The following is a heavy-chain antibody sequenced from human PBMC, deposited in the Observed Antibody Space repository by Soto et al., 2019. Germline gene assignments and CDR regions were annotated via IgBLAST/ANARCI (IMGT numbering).Heavy chain of an antibody. Sequence: GGSLRLSCAASGFTFSGSAIHWVRQVSGKGLEWVGRIRGKANTYATAYEAPVRGRFTISRDDSKKMAFLQMNSLKTEDTAVYYCVPYCSDGVCYIHFNSWGQGTLVTVSS. J-gene: IGHJ4*02. V-gene: IGHV3-73*01. CDR1: GFTFSGSA. CDR2: IRGKANTYAT. D-gene: IGHD2-8*01. CDR3: VPYCSDGVCYIHFNS.